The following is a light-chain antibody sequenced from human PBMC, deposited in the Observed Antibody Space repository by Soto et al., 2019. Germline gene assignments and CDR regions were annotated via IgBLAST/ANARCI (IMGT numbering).Light chain of an antibody. V-gene: IGLV6-57*02. Sequence: NFMLTQPHSVSDSPGKTVTISCTGSGGSIASNYVQWYQQRPGSAPTIVIFEDNQRPSGVPDRFSGSIDTSANSASLTISGLKTEDEADYYCQSYDSDSQGVFGGGTKLTV. CDR2: EDN. CDR1: GGSIASNY. J-gene: IGLJ3*02. CDR3: QSYDSDSQGV.